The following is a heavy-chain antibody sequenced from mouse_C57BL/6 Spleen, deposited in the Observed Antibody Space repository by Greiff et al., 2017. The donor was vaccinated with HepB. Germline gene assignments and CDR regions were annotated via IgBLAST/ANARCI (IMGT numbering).Heavy chain of an antibody. CDR2: INPYNGDT. Sequence: EVQLQESGPELVKPGDSVKISCKASGYSFTGYFMNWVMQSHGKSLEWIGRINPYNGDTFYNQKFKGQATLTVEKSSSTAHMELRSLTSEDSAVYYCSTYGYDEGFAYWGQGTLVTVSA. CDR1: GYSFTGYF. J-gene: IGHJ3*01. CDR3: STYGYDEGFAY. D-gene: IGHD2-2*01. V-gene: IGHV1-20*01.